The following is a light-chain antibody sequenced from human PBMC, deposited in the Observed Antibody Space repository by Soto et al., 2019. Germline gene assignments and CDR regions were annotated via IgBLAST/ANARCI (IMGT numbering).Light chain of an antibody. CDR1: QSIRTY. V-gene: IGKV1-39*01. Sequence: DIQMTQSPSSLAASVGDRVTITCRASQSIRTYLNWYQQKPGTAPMLLIYAASILQSGVPSRFSGSGSGTDFSLTISSLQPEDFATYYCQQTSTTLWTFGQGTKVEMK. J-gene: IGKJ1*01. CDR2: AAS. CDR3: QQTSTTLWT.